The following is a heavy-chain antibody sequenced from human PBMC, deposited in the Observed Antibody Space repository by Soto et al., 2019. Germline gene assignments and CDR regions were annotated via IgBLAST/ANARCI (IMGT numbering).Heavy chain of an antibody. CDR3: ARTQYCSSTSCYARIDY. V-gene: IGHV1-69*01. Sequence: QVQLVQAGAEVKKPGSSVKVSCKASGGTFSSYAISWVRQAPGQGLEWMGGIIPIFGTANYAQKFQGRVTITADESTSTAYMELSSLRSEDTAVYYCARTQYCSSTSCYARIDYWGQGTLVTVSS. CDR2: IIPIFGTA. CDR1: GGTFSSYA. D-gene: IGHD2-2*01. J-gene: IGHJ4*02.